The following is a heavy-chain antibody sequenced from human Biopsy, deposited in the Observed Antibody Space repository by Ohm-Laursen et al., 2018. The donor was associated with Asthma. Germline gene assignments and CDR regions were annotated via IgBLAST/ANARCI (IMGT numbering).Heavy chain of an antibody. J-gene: IGHJ3*02. CDR1: GYTFTSYA. Sequence: SSVKVSCKASGYTFTSYAISWVRQAPGQGLEWMGGIIPIFGIANYAQKLQGRVTITADKSTSTAYMELSSLRSEDTAVYYCAREMRAGRGNAFDIWGQGTMVTVSS. D-gene: IGHD6-19*01. CDR2: IIPIFGIA. V-gene: IGHV1-69*17. CDR3: AREMRAGRGNAFDI.